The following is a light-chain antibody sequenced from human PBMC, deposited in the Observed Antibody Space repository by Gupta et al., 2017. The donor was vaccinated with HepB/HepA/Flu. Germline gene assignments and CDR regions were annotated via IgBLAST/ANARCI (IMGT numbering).Light chain of an antibody. CDR2: GAS. CDR1: QSVSTTY. V-gene: IGKV3-20*01. Sequence: EIVLTQSPGTLSLSPGERATLSCRASQSVSTTYLAWYQQKSGQAPRLLIHGASSRATGIPDRFSGSGSGTDFTLTISRREPEDFAVYCCQHEGSSSCTFGQGTKMEIK. J-gene: IGKJ2*02. CDR3: QHEGSSSCT.